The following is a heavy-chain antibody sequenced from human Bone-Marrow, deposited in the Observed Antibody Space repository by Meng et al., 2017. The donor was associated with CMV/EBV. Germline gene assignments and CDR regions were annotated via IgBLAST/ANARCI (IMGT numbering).Heavy chain of an antibody. V-gene: IGHV1-18*01. CDR2: ISAYNGYI. D-gene: IGHD2-2*02. Sequence: ASVKVSCKASGYTFTSYGLSWVRQAPGQGLEWMGWISAYNGYINYAQKLQGRVTMTTDTSTSTAYMELRSLRSDDTAVYYCARVFMGKSAAIGGRYFYLWGRGTLVTVSS. J-gene: IGHJ2*01. CDR3: ARVFMGKSAAIGGRYFYL. CDR1: GYTFTSYG.